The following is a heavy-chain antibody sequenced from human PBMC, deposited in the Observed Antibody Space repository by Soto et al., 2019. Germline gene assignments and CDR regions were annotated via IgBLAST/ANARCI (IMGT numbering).Heavy chain of an antibody. Sequence: ESGGGLVKPGGSLRLSCAASGFTFSNAWMSWVRQAPGKGLEWVGRIKSKTDGGTTDYAAPVKGRFTISRDDSKNTLYLQMNSLKTEDTAVHYCTLYSGYDLGRNDAFDIWGQGTMVTVSS. V-gene: IGHV3-15*01. CDR2: IKSKTDGGTT. CDR1: GFTFSNAW. J-gene: IGHJ3*02. D-gene: IGHD5-12*01. CDR3: TLYSGYDLGRNDAFDI.